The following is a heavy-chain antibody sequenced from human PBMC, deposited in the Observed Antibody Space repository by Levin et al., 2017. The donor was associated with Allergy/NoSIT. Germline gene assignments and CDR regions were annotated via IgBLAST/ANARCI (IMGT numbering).Heavy chain of an antibody. CDR3: TTSITMVRGVLDY. V-gene: IGHV3-15*01. Sequence: GGSLRLSCAASGFTFSNAWMSWVRQAPGKGLEWVGRIKSKTDGGTTDYAAPVKGRFTISRDDSKNTLYLQMNSLKTEDTAVYYCTTSITMVRGVLDYWGQGTLVTVSS. D-gene: IGHD3-10*01. CDR1: GFTFSNAW. CDR2: IKSKTDGGTT. J-gene: IGHJ4*02.